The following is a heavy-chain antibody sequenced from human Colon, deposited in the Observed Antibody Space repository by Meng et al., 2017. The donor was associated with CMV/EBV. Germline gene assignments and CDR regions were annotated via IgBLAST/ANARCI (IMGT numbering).Heavy chain of an antibody. CDR2: ITTANAYI. CDR3: ARPLSPRSAYSALLAF. V-gene: IGHV3-21*06. Sequence: GGSLRLSCAVSGFTFSDYYMSWVRQAPGKGLEWVSSITTANAYISYAESVKGRFTISRADAKSSLFLQMDSLRVDDTAVYYCARPLSPRSAYSALLAFWGQGTLVTVSS. CDR1: GFTFSDYY. J-gene: IGHJ4*02. D-gene: IGHD2-15*01.